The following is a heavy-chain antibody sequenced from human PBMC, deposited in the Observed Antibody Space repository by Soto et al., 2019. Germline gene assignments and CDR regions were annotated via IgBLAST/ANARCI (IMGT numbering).Heavy chain of an antibody. CDR2: IWYDGSNK. CDR1: GFTFSSYG. Sequence: PGGSLRLSCAASGFTFSSYGMHWARQAPGKGLEWVAVIWYDGSNKYYADSVKGRFTISRDNSKNTLYLQMNSLRAEDTAVYYCARDTYYDSSGYYEANYAFDIWGQGTMVTVSS. J-gene: IGHJ3*02. CDR3: ARDTYYDSSGYYEANYAFDI. D-gene: IGHD3-22*01. V-gene: IGHV3-33*01.